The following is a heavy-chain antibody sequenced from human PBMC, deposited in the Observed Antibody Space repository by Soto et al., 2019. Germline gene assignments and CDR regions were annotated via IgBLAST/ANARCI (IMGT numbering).Heavy chain of an antibody. V-gene: IGHV1-18*01. Sequence: ASVKVSCKASGYTFTSYGISWVRQAPGQGLEWMGWISAYNGNTNYAQKLQGRVTMTTDTSTSTAYMELRSLRSDDTAVYYCARVRYCGGDCYLPSTWWYWGQGTLVTVSS. J-gene: IGHJ4*02. D-gene: IGHD2-21*02. CDR1: GYTFTSYG. CDR2: ISAYNGNT. CDR3: ARVRYCGGDCYLPSTWWY.